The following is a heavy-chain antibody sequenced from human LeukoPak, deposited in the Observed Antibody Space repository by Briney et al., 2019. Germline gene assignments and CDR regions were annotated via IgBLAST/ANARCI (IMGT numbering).Heavy chain of an antibody. CDR1: GYTFSNYA. J-gene: IGHJ3*02. CDR2: IHTNTGNP. Sequence: ASVKVSCKASGYTFSNYAMNWVRQAPGQGLEWMGWIHTNTGNPTYGQGFTGRFVFSLDTSVSTAYLQISDIKAEDNAVYYCARKNNFDAFDIWGQGTMVTVSS. D-gene: IGHD2/OR15-2a*01. CDR3: ARKNNFDAFDI. V-gene: IGHV7-4-1*02.